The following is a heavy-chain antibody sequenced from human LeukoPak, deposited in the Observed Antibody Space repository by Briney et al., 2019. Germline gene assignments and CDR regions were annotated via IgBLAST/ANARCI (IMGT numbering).Heavy chain of an antibody. J-gene: IGHJ4*02. V-gene: IGHV3-9*01. D-gene: IGHD4-23*01. CDR1: GFTFSSYG. Sequence: GRSLILSCAASGFTFSSYGMHWVRQAPGKVLERVSGISWNSGSIGYADSVKGRFTISRDNAKNSLYPQMNSLRAEDTALYYCAKSSPYGGNYFDYWGQGTLVTVSS. CDR3: AKSSPYGGNYFDY. CDR2: ISWNSGSI.